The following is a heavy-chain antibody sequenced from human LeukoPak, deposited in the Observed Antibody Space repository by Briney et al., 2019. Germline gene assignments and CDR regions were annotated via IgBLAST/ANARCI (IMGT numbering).Heavy chain of an antibody. V-gene: IGHV4-31*03. Sequence: SQTLSLTCTVSGGSINSGGYYWSWIRQHPGKGLERIGYIYYSGSTYYNPSLKSRVTISVDTSKNQFSLKLSSVTAADTAVYYCARVGSSLAYYFDYWGQGTLVTVSS. CDR1: GGSINSGGYY. CDR3: ARVGSSLAYYFDY. J-gene: IGHJ4*02. D-gene: IGHD2-2*01. CDR2: IYYSGST.